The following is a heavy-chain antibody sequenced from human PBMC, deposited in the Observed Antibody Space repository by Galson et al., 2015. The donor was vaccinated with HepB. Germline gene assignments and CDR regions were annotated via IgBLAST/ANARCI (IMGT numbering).Heavy chain of an antibody. CDR3: ARDGSIPQSGMDV. D-gene: IGHD2-21*01. CDR2: TNQHGSDK. V-gene: IGHV3-7*03. J-gene: IGHJ6*02. CDR1: GFTFTDYW. Sequence: SLRLSCAASGFTFTDYWMSWVRQAPGKGLEWVANTNQHGSDKYYVDSVKGRFTISRDNAKNSVYLEMNNLRADDTAVYYCARDGSIPQSGMDVWGQGTTVTVSS.